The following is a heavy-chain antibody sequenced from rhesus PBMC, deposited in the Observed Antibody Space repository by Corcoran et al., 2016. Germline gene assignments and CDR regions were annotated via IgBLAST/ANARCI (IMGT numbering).Heavy chain of an antibody. V-gene: IGHV4-76*01. CDR3: AREWGNGNYGLDS. D-gene: IGHD1-14*01. CDR1: GGSISSGYD. CDR2: IYGSSGST. Sequence: QVQLQESGPGVVKPSETLSLTCAVSGGSISSGYDWSWIRQPPRKGLEWIGYIYGSSGSTNYNPSLKNRVTISKDASKNQFSLKLSSVTAADTAVYYCAREWGNGNYGLDSWGQGVVVTVSS. J-gene: IGHJ6*01.